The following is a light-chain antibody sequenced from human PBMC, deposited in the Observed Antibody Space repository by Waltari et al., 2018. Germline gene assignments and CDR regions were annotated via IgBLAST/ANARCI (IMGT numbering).Light chain of an antibody. CDR1: ELTRKY. V-gene: IGLV3-10*01. Sequence: SYELTQPPPASVSPGQTARTTCSGHELTRKYAYWFQQKFGQAPRLVIYEDTKRPSGIPERFSGSSSGTVATLTISGAQVDDEADYYCYSSDSTGLRVFGGGTTVVVL. CDR2: EDT. CDR3: YSSDSTGLRV. J-gene: IGLJ1*01.